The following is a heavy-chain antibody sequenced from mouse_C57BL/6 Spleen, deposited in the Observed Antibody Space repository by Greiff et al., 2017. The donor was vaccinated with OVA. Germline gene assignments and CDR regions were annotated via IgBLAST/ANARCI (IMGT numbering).Heavy chain of an antibody. Sequence: VQLQQSGPELVKPGASVKISCKASGYSFTGYYMNWVKQSPEKSLEWIGEINPSTGGTTYNQKFKAKATLTVDKYSSTAYMQRKSLTSEDSAVYYWARSYYSILAYWGQGTLVTVSA. J-gene: IGHJ3*01. CDR1: GYSFTGYY. D-gene: IGHD2-5*01. CDR2: INPSTGGT. CDR3: ARSYYSILAY. V-gene: IGHV1-42*01.